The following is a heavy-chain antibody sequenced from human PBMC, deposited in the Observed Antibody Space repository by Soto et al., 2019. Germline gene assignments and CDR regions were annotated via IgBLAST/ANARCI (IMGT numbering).Heavy chain of an antibody. J-gene: IGHJ4*02. CDR2: INAGNGNT. V-gene: IGHV1-3*01. CDR3: ARALDDYYDSFLDY. CDR1: GYTFTSYA. D-gene: IGHD3-22*01. Sequence: GASVKVSCKASGYTFTSYAMHWVRQAPGQRLEWMGWINAGNGNTKYSQKFQGRVTITRDTSASTAYMELSSLRSEDTAVYYCARALDDYYDSFLDYWGQGTLVIVSS.